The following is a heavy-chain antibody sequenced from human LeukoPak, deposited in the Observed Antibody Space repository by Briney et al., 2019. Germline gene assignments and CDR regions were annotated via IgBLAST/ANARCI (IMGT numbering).Heavy chain of an antibody. Sequence: GGSLRLSCEASGFAFSDYWLTWVRQAPGKGLEWVAHIKEDGSEKYYVESVKGRFTISRDNAKNLVYLQMDSLRAEDTAVYYRAREYYHNDSGHGSFKYWGQGTLVSVSS. D-gene: IGHD3-22*01. CDR2: IKEDGSEK. CDR1: GFAFSDYW. J-gene: IGHJ4*02. CDR3: AREYYHNDSGHGSFKY. V-gene: IGHV3-7*01.